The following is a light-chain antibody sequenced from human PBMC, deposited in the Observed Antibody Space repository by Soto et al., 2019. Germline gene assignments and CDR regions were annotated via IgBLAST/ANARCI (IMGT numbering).Light chain of an antibody. CDR1: QGISNY. CDR2: AAS. V-gene: IGKV1-27*01. J-gene: IGKJ1*01. CDR3: QKYNSAPWT. Sequence: DIQMTQSPSSLSASVGDRVTITCRSSQGISNYLAWYQQKPGKVPKLLIYAASTLQSGVPSRFSGSGSGTDVTLTISSLQPEYVATYYCQKYNSAPWTFGQGTKVEIK.